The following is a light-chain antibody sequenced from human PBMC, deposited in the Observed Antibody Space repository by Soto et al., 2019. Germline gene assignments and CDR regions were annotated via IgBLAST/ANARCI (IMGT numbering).Light chain of an antibody. CDR3: SSYTSSSTLNYV. J-gene: IGLJ1*01. CDR2: DVS. Sequence: QSALTQPAPVSGSPGQSIPLSCTGTSSDVCGYNYVSWYQQHPGKSPKLMIYDVSNRPSGVSNRFSGSKSGNTASLTISGLQAEDEADYYCSSYTSSSTLNYVFGTGTKVTVL. CDR1: SSDVCGYNY. V-gene: IGLV2-14*01.